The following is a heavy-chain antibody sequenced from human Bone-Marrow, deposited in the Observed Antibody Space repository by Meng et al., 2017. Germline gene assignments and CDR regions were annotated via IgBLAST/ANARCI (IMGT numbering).Heavy chain of an antibody. CDR3: ARDHDSSGYFYYYYGMDV. V-gene: IGHV1-2*06. J-gene: IGHJ6*02. D-gene: IGHD3-22*01. Sequence: ASVKVSCKPSGYNFPDYYIHWVRRAPGQGLEWMGRINPKSGDTHYAQKFQARVTMTGDTSISTAYMELSGLRSDDTAMYYCARDHDSSGYFYYYYGMDVWGQGTTVTVSS. CDR1: GYNFPDYY. CDR2: INPKSGDT.